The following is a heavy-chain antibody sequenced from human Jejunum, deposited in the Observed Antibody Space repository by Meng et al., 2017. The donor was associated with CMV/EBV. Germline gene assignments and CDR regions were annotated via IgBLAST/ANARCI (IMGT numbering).Heavy chain of an antibody. CDR3: ARVGGATRLNWFDP. Sequence: GYIFTTYWIGWVRQMPGKGLEWMGIIHPVDSDTRYSPSFQGQVTISVDRSISTAYLHWKSLKASDTAIYYCARVGGATRLNWFDPWGQGTLVTVSS. CDR1: GYIFTTYW. V-gene: IGHV5-51*01. J-gene: IGHJ5*02. D-gene: IGHD1-26*01. CDR2: IHPVDSDT.